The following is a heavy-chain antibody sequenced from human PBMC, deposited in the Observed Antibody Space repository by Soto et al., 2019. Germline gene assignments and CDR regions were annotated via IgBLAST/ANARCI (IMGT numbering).Heavy chain of an antibody. V-gene: IGHV4-4*02. CDR2: IYHSGST. Sequence: SETLSLTWAVSSGSIVGINWWSWVRQPPGKGLEWIGEIYHSGSTNYNPSLKSRVTISVDKSKNQFSLKLSSVTAADTAVYYCATHPPYGPLDHWGQGTLVTVSS. J-gene: IGHJ4*02. CDR3: ATHPPYGPLDH. D-gene: IGHD4-17*01. CDR1: SGSIVGINW.